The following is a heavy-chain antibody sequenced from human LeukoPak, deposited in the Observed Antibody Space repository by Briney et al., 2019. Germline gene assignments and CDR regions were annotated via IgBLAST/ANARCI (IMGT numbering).Heavy chain of an antibody. CDR3: AELGITMIGGV. CDR2: IKEDGNEK. Sequence: GGSLRLSCAASGFTFSSYWMTWVRQAPGKGLEWVAHIKEDGNEKYYVDSVKGRFTISRDNAKNSLYLQMNSLRAEDTAVYYCAELGITMIGGVWGKGTTVTISS. D-gene: IGHD3-10*02. J-gene: IGHJ6*04. CDR1: GFTFSSYW. V-gene: IGHV3-7*01.